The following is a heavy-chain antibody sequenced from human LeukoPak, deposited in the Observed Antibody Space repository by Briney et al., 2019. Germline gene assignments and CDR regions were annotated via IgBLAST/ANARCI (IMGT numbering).Heavy chain of an antibody. CDR2: IKQDGSEK. D-gene: IGHD3-10*01. CDR3: ARDLDYCGSGSYRH. Sequence: PGGSLRLSCAASGFTFSSYWMSWVRQAPGKGLEWVANIKQDGSEKYYVDSVKGRFTISRDNAKNSLYLQMNSLRAEDTAVYYCARDLDYCGSGSYRHWGQGTLVTVSS. V-gene: IGHV3-7*01. J-gene: IGHJ4*02. CDR1: GFTFSSYW.